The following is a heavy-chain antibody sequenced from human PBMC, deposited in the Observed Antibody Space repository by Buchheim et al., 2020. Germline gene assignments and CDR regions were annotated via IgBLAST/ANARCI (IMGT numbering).Heavy chain of an antibody. CDR1: GYTFTSDC. D-gene: IGHD1-14*01. J-gene: IGHJ3*02. CDR3: GRTRNDAFDI. V-gene: IGHV1-46*03. CDR2: INPSVGST. Sequence: QVQLVQSGAEVKKPGASVKVSCKASGYTFTSDCMHWVRQAPGLGLEWMGVINPSVGSTSYAQQFQGRVAMTRDTSTSTVYMELSSLRSEDTAVYYCGRTRNDAFDIWGQGT.